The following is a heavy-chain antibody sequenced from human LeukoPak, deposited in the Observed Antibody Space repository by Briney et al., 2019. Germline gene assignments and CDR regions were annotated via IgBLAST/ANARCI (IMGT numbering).Heavy chain of an antibody. J-gene: IGHJ4*02. V-gene: IGHV3-23*01. D-gene: IGHD3-9*01. CDR1: GFTFSNTA. CDR3: AQELSDIFVVRTDS. CDR2: MSAYNDRT. Sequence: GGSLRLPCAASGFTFSNTAMSWVRQTPGKGLEWVATMSAYNDRTHYADSVRGRFTVSRDNSKNTLSLQMNSLREDDTAVYYCAQELSDIFVVRTDSWGQGTLVTVSS.